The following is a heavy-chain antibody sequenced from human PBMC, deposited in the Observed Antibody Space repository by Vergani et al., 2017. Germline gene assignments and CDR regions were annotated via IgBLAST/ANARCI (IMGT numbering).Heavy chain of an antibody. D-gene: IGHD5-18*01. V-gene: IGHV3-21*01. Sequence: EVQLVESGGGLVKPGGSLRLSCAASGFTFSSYSMNWVRQAPGKGLEWVSSISSSSSYIYYADSVKGRFTISRDKAKNSRYLQMNSRRAEDTAVYYCAREKGGYSYGYEVAYYYYGMDVWGQGTTVTVSS. CDR1: GFTFSSYS. J-gene: IGHJ6*02. CDR2: ISSSSSYI. CDR3: AREKGGYSYGYEVAYYYYGMDV.